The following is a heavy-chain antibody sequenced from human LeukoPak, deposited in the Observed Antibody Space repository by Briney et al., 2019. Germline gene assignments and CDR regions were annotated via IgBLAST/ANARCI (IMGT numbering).Heavy chain of an antibody. Sequence: VASVKVSCKASEYTFTSYDINWVRQATGQGLEWMGWMNPNSGNTGYAQKFQGRVTMTRNTSIGTAYMELSSLRSEDTAVYYCAREYYDILTGYYNAYYYYGMDVWGQGTTVTVSS. D-gene: IGHD3-9*01. J-gene: IGHJ6*02. CDR2: MNPNSGNT. CDR3: AREYYDILTGYYNAYYYYGMDV. V-gene: IGHV1-8*01. CDR1: EYTFTSYD.